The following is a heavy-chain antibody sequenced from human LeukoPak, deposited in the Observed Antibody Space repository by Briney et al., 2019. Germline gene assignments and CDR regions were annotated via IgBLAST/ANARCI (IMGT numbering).Heavy chain of an antibody. CDR2: IYYSGST. CDR3: ARDLYYDFWSGPHYFDY. CDR1: GYSISSGFY. J-gene: IGHJ4*02. V-gene: IGHV4-38-2*02. D-gene: IGHD3-3*01. Sequence: SETLSLTCIVSGYSISSGFYWAWIRQPPGKGLEWIGYIYYSGSTNYNPSLKSRVTMSVDASKNQFSLKLSSVTAADTAVYYCARDLYYDFWSGPHYFDYWGQGTLVTVSS.